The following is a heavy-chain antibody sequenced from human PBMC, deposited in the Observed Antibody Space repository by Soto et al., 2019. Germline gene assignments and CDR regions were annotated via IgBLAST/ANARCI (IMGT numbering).Heavy chain of an antibody. CDR1: RIIFSNSA. Sequence: SVKVSCKASRIIFSNSAVQWVRQARGQRLEWIGWIVVGTGNTNYAQKFQERVTITRDMSRSTVYLELSGLRSEDTAVYYCAADPLFVPYYYYAMDAWGQGTTVTVSS. CDR2: IVVGTGNT. CDR3: AADPLFVPYYYYAMDA. V-gene: IGHV1-58*01. J-gene: IGHJ6*02. D-gene: IGHD2-21*01.